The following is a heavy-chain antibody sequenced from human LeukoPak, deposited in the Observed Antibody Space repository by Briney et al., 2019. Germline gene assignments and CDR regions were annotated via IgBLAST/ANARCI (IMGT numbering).Heavy chain of an antibody. D-gene: IGHD3-22*01. CDR3: ARDLINYYDSSGYYYAFDI. Sequence: SETLSLTCTVSGGSISSYYWSWIRQPPGKGLEWIGYINYSGSTNYNPSLKSRVTISVDTSKNQFSLKLSSVTAADTAVYYCARDLINYYDSSGYYYAFDIWCQGTMVTVSS. CDR1: GGSISSYY. J-gene: IGHJ3*02. CDR2: INYSGST. V-gene: IGHV4-59*01.